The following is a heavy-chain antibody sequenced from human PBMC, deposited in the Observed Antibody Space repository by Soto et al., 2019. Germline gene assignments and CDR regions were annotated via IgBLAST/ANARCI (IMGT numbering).Heavy chain of an antibody. CDR1: GFTVSSKY. Sequence: EVQLVESGGGLVQPGGSLRLSCAASGFTVSSKYMSWVRQAPGKGLEWVSLIQSGGTTYYADSVKGRFTISRDSSKNMLHLQMDSLRAADTAVYYCARDVILCRGGSCYGVPMAAWGKGTTVTVSS. D-gene: IGHD2-15*01. V-gene: IGHV3-66*01. J-gene: IGHJ6*03. CDR2: IQSGGTT. CDR3: ARDVILCRGGSCYGVPMAA.